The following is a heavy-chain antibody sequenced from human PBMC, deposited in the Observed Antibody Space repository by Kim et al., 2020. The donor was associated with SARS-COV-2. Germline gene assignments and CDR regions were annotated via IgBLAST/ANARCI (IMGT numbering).Heavy chain of an antibody. J-gene: IGHJ6*02. CDR1: GFTFSSYW. CDR3: ARDIIRGYSSSWSWNYYYYGMDV. D-gene: IGHD6-13*01. Sequence: GGSLRLSCAASGFTFSSYWMSWVRQAPGKGLEWVANIKQDGSEKYYVDSVKGRFTISRDNAKNSLYLQMNSLRAEDTAVYYCARDIIRGYSSSWSWNYYYYGMDVWGQGTTVTVSS. CDR2: IKQDGSEK. V-gene: IGHV3-7*03.